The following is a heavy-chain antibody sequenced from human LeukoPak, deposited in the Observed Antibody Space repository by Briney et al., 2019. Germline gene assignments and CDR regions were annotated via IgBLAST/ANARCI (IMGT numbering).Heavy chain of an antibody. CDR3: ASQDYGDSRPRDY. CDR2: INPNSGGT. J-gene: IGHJ4*02. Sequence: ASVTVSCKASGYTFTGYYMHWVRQAPGQGLEWMGWINPNSGGTNYAQKFQGRVTMTRDTSISTAYMELSRLRSDDTAVYYCASQDYGDSRPRDYWGQGTLVTVSS. V-gene: IGHV1-2*02. CDR1: GYTFTGYY. D-gene: IGHD4-17*01.